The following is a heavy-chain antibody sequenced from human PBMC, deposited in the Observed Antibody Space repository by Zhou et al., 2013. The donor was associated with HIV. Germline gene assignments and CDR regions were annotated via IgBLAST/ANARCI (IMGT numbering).Heavy chain of an antibody. J-gene: IGHJ4*02. CDR2: IIPVRQTS. CDR3: ATDREAPARGYSYVWGDYGAYYFDF. Sequence: QVQLVQSGAQVKKPGSSVTVSCRPSGGTFSTYAFSWVRQAPGQRPEWLGGIIPVRQTSNYAQAFQDKFSISKDESTTTVYMKLNNLTFDDTAVYYCATDREAPARGYSYVWGDYGAYYFDFWGPGTLVIVSS. D-gene: IGHD3-16*01. V-gene: IGHV1-69*05. CDR1: GGTFSTYA.